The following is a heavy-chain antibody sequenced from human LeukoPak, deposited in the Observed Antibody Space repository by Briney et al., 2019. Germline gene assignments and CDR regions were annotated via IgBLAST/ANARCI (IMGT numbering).Heavy chain of an antibody. CDR3: ARDLYYYGSGGFDY. J-gene: IGHJ4*02. CDR2: ISGSGGST. Sequence: GGSLRLSCAASGFTFSSYAMSWVRQAPGKGLEWVSAISGSGGSTYYADSVKGRFTISRDNSKNTLYLQMNSLRAEDTAVYYCARDLYYYGSGGFDYWGQGTLVTVSS. CDR1: GFTFSSYA. D-gene: IGHD3-10*01. V-gene: IGHV3-23*01.